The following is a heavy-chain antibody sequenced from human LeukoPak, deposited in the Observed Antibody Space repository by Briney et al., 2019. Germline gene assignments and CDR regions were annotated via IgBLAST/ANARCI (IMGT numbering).Heavy chain of an antibody. V-gene: IGHV3-7*03. Sequence: GGSLRLSCEGSAFIFSGHWMNWVRQTPGKGLEWVASIKEDGSVRQYVDSVKGRFSISRDNTKGSLFLQLNSLRAEDTAVYYCARGPLLHYYDSSGYYDYWGQGTLVTVSS. CDR2: IKEDGSVR. D-gene: IGHD3-22*01. CDR3: ARGPLLHYYDSSGYYDY. CDR1: AFIFSGHW. J-gene: IGHJ4*02.